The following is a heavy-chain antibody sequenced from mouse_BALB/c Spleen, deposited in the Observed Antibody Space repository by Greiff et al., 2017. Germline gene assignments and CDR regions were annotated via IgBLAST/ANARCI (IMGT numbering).Heavy chain of an antibody. Sequence: QVQLQQPGAELVKPGASVKLSCKASGYTFTSYWMHWVKQRPGQGLEWIGEIDPSDSYTNCNQKFKGKATLTVDKSSSTAYMQLSSLTSEDSAVYYCARFSSYGYFDVWGAGTTVTVSS. CDR2: IDPSDSYT. D-gene: IGHD1-1*01. CDR1: GYTFTSYW. J-gene: IGHJ1*01. CDR3: ARFSSYGYFDV. V-gene: IGHV1-69*02.